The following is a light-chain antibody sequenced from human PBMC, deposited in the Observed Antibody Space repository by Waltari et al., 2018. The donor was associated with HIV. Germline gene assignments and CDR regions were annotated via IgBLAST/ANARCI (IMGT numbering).Light chain of an antibody. CDR2: NGS. V-gene: IGKV2-30*02. Sequence: DVVVTQSPLSLSVTLGQPASISCRPSQSLVHPDGNTYLNWFRQRPGQSPSRLIYNGSNRDSGVPDRFSGSGSGTDVTLESNRVEDEDVGIYYCMQVTHWPPGYTFGQRTKLEIK. J-gene: IGKJ2*01. CDR1: QSLVHPDGNTY. CDR3: MQVTHWPPGYT.